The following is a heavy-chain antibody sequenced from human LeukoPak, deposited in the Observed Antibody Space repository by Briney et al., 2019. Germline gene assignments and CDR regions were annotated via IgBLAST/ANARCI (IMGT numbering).Heavy chain of an antibody. D-gene: IGHD5-12*01. CDR3: ARDGYSGYDFYFDY. Sequence: PGGSLRLSCAASGFPFSRYGMHWVRQAPGKGLEWVAVILNDGSKEYYADSVKGRFNISRDNSKNTLDLQMNSLRTEDTAVYYCARDGYSGYDFYFDYWGQGSLVTVSS. CDR1: GFPFSRYG. J-gene: IGHJ4*02. CDR2: ILNDGSKE. V-gene: IGHV3-30*03.